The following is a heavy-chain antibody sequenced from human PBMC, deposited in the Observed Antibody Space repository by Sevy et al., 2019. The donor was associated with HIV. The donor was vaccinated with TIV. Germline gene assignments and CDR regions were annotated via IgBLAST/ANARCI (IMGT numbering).Heavy chain of an antibody. CDR1: GYTFTSYA. CDR2: INAGNGNT. Sequence: ASVKVSCKASGYTFTSYAMHWVRQAPGQRLEWMGWINAGNGNTKHAQKFQGRVTITRDTSASTAYMELSSLRSEDTAVYYCARDARSCSGGSCYRYFDYWGQGTLVTVSS. J-gene: IGHJ4*02. D-gene: IGHD2-15*01. V-gene: IGHV1-3*01. CDR3: ARDARSCSGGSCYRYFDY.